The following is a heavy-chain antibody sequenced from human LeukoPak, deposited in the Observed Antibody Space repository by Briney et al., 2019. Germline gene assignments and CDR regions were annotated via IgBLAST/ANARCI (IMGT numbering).Heavy chain of an antibody. Sequence: SETLSLTCAVYGGSFSGYYWSWIRQPPGKGLEWIGEINHSGSTNYNPSLKSRVTISVDTSKNQFSLKLSSVTAAHTAVYYCARGGGQNYVWGSYRSAFDYWGQGTLVTVSS. CDR3: ARGGGQNYVWGSYRSAFDY. CDR2: INHSGST. J-gene: IGHJ4*02. V-gene: IGHV4-34*01. D-gene: IGHD3-16*02. CDR1: GGSFSGYY.